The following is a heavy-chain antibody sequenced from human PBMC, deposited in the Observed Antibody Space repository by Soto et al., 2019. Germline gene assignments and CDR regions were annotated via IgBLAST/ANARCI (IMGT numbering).Heavy chain of an antibody. CDR2: ISYDGSNK. D-gene: IGHD3-10*01. V-gene: IGHV3-30-3*01. CDR1: GFTFSSYA. CDR3: ARDRAAYYYGSGPFDP. J-gene: IGHJ5*02. Sequence: QVQLVESGGGVVQPGRSLRLSCAASGFTFSSYAMHWVRQAPGKGLEWVAVISYDGSNKYYADSVKGRFTISRDNSKNTLYLQMNSLKAEDTAGYYCARDRAAYYYGSGPFDPWGQGTLVTVSS.